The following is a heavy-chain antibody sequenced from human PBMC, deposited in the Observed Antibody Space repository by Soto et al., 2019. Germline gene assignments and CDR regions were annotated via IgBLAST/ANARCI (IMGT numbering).Heavy chain of an antibody. CDR2: IYYSGRT. D-gene: IGHD3-22*01. Sequence: QVQLQESGPGLVKPSQTLSLTCTVSGGSISSGDYYWIWIRQHPGKGLAWIGYIYYSGRTYYNPSLKSRVTISVDTSKNQFSLKLSSVTAADTAVYYCARSYYSDSSGYPFDPWGQGTLVTVSS. V-gene: IGHV4-31*03. CDR3: ARSYYSDSSGYPFDP. J-gene: IGHJ5*02. CDR1: GGSISSGDYY.